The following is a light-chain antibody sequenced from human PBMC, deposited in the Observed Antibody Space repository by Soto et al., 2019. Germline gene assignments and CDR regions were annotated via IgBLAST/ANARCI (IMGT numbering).Light chain of an antibody. Sequence: DIVMTQSPGTLSVSPGERATLSCRASQSVSSNLAWYQQKPGQAPRLLIYDASTRATGIPARFSGSGSGTDFTLSISSLPSEDFAVYFCQQYNNWPPYTVGQGTKLEI. J-gene: IGKJ2*01. V-gene: IGKV3-15*01. CDR1: QSVSSN. CDR2: DAS. CDR3: QQYNNWPPYT.